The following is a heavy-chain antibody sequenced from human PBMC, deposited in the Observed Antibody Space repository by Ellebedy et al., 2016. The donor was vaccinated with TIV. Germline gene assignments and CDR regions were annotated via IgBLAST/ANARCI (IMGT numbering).Heavy chain of an antibody. CDR3: ARGVSVHDY. CDR2: INHSGST. J-gene: IGHJ4*02. Sequence: MPSETLSLTCAVYGGSFSGYYWSWIRQPPGKGLEWIGEINHSGSTNYNPSLKSRVTISVDTSKNQFSLKLRSVTAADTAVYYCARGVSVHDYWGQGTLVTVSS. D-gene: IGHD1-1*01. V-gene: IGHV4-34*01. CDR1: GGSFSGYY.